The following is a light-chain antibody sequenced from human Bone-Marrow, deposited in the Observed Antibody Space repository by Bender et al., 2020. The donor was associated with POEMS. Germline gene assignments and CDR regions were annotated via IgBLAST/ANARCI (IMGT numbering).Light chain of an antibody. Sequence: QSALTQPASVSGSPGQSITISCTGTARNIGSYNLVSWYQHHPAKAPKLILYEVNKRPSGISDRFSGSRSGSTASLTISGLQPEDEASYFCCSYAGVDTVLLFGGGTELTVL. J-gene: IGLJ3*02. V-gene: IGLV2-23*02. CDR3: CSYAGVDTVLL. CDR1: ARNIGSYNL. CDR2: EVN.